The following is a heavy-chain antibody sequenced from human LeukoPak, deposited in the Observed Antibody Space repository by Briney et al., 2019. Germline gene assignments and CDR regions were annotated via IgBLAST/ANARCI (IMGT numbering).Heavy chain of an antibody. D-gene: IGHD3-22*01. CDR3: ARIGITMIVVVRYYFDY. CDR2: ISGSGGST. Sequence: GGSLRLSCAASGFTFGSYAMRWVRQARGKGLEWVSAISGSGGSTYYADSVKGRFTISRDNSKNTLYLQMNSLRAEDTAVYYCARIGITMIVVVRYYFDYWGQGTLVTVSS. V-gene: IGHV3-23*01. CDR1: GFTFGSYA. J-gene: IGHJ4*02.